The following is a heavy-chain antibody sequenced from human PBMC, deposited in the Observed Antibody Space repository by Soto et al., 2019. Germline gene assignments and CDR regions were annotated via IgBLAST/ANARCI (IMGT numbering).Heavy chain of an antibody. CDR3: ARDLAREARYNWFDP. CDR1: GGSVSSGSYY. V-gene: IGHV4-61*01. J-gene: IGHJ5*02. CDR2: IYYSGST. Sequence: LSLTCTVSGGSVSSGSYYWSWIRQPPGKGLEWIGYIYYSGSTNYNPSLKSRVTISVDTSKNQFSLKLSSVTAADTAVYYCARDLAREARYNWFDPWGQGTLVTVSS. D-gene: IGHD6-6*01.